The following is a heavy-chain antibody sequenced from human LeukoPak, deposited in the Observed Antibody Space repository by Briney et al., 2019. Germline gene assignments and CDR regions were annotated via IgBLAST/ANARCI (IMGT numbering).Heavy chain of an antibody. CDR1: GFTFDDYA. V-gene: IGHV3-43*02. CDR2: ISGDGGGT. D-gene: IGHD3-3*01. CDR3: AKDSYYDFWSGYYRTPQYNWFDP. Sequence: GGSLRLSCAASGFTFDDYAMHWVRQAPGKGLEWVSLISGDGGGTYYADSVKGRFTISRDNSKNSLYLQMNSLRTEDTALYYCAKDSYYDFWSGYYRTPQYNWFDPWGQGTLVTVSS. J-gene: IGHJ5*02.